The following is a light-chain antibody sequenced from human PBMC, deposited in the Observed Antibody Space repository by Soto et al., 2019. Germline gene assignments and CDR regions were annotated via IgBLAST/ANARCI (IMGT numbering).Light chain of an antibody. CDR2: SAS. J-gene: IGKJ4*01. CDR1: QGVRAD. CDR3: LPESNYTLT. V-gene: IGKV1-6*01. Sequence: IQMTQSPSSLSASVRDRVTLTCRASQGVRADVGWYQQKPGKAPKLLIYSASTLQSWVPSRFSGSGSGTDFTLTISGLQPDDFATYYCLPESNYTLTFGGGTKVEIK.